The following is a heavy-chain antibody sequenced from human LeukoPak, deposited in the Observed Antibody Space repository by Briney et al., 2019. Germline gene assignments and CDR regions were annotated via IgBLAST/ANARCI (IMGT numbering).Heavy chain of an antibody. V-gene: IGHV3-53*01. D-gene: IGHD6-19*01. Sequence: GGSLRLSCAASGFTVSSYYMSWVRQAPGKGLESVSVISNEGGAYYADSVKGRFTISRDNSKNTVYLQMNSLRAEDTAVYYCAGDKTTGGWYEIDYWGQGTLVTVSS. CDR1: GFTVSSYY. J-gene: IGHJ4*02. CDR2: ISNEGGA. CDR3: AGDKTTGGWYEIDY.